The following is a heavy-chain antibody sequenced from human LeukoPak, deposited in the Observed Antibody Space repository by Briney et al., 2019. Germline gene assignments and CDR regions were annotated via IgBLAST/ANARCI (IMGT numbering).Heavy chain of an antibody. CDR1: GGSISSSSYY. J-gene: IGHJ4*02. CDR2: IYYSGST. V-gene: IGHV4-39*07. CDR3: ARSIYSTGWYDY. Sequence: SETLSLTCTVPGGSISSSSYYWGWIRQPPGTGLEWIGSIYYSGSTYYNPSLKSRVTISVDTSKNQFSLKLSSVTAADTGVYYCARSIYSTGWYDYWGQGTLVTVSS. D-gene: IGHD6-19*01.